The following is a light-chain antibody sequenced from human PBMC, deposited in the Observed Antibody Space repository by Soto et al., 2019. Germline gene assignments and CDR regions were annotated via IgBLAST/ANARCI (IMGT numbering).Light chain of an antibody. V-gene: IGLV1-47*01. CDR2: RNN. CDR1: SSNIGSNY. Sequence: QSVLTQPPSASGTPGQRVTISCSGSSSNIGSNYVYWYQQLPGTAPKLLIYRNNQRPSGVPDRFSGSKSGTSASLAISVLRSEDEANYYCAAWDDSLSGVVFGGGTKLNVL. CDR3: AAWDDSLSGVV. J-gene: IGLJ3*02.